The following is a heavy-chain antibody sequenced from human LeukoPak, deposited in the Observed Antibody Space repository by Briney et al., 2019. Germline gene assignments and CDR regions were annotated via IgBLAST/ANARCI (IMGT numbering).Heavy chain of an antibody. CDR2: IYSGGST. Sequence: GGSLRFSCPASGFTVSKNYMIWVREAPGKGLEGVTVIYSGGSTYYADSVKGRYTISRDNSKNTVYLQMNSLRTEDTAVYYCASDYSKYGPHLRMDVWGKGTTVTVSS. CDR3: ASDYSKYGPHLRMDV. J-gene: IGHJ6*03. V-gene: IGHV3-53*01. D-gene: IGHD4-11*01. CDR1: GFTVSKNY.